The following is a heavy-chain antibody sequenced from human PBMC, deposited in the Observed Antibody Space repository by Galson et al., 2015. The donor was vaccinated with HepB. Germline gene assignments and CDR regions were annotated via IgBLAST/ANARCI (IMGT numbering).Heavy chain of an antibody. J-gene: IGHJ6*03. Sequence: SLRLSCAASGFTFSDYYMSWIRQAPGKGLEWVSYISSSGSTIYYADSVKGRFTISRDNAKNSLYLQMNSLRAEDTAVYYCARDWSYYDSGVMDVWGKGTTVTVSS. CDR3: ARDWSYYDSGVMDV. CDR2: ISSSGSTI. CDR1: GFTFSDYY. V-gene: IGHV3-11*01. D-gene: IGHD3-22*01.